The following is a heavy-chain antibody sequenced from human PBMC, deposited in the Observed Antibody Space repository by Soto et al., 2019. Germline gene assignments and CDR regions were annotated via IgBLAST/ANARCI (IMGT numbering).Heavy chain of an antibody. D-gene: IGHD6-13*01. J-gene: IGHJ1*01. CDR2: ISGGGGTT. CDR1: GFTFSSYG. CDR3: AKDQAAGGTISRYFQD. Sequence: PGGSLRLSCEASGFTFSSYGMSWVRQAPGKGLEWVSGISGGGGTTYYADSVKGRFTISRGNSKNTLYLQVNSLRAEDTAVYYCAKDQAAGGTISRYFQDWGQGTLVTVSS. V-gene: IGHV3-23*01.